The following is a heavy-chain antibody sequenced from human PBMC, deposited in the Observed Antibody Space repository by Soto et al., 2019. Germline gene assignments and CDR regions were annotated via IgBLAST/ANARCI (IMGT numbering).Heavy chain of an antibody. CDR2: IYHSGNT. CDR3: ARGRGEFDA. V-gene: IGHV4-31*03. J-gene: IGHJ5*02. D-gene: IGHD2-21*01. CDR1: GGSITTGGSY. Sequence: PSETLSLTCTVSGGSITTGGSYWSWIRQHPGKGLEWIGNIYHSGNTYYNPSLKSRVTISIDTSKNQLSLNLRSVSAADTAVYYCARGRGEFDAWGQGTPVTVSS.